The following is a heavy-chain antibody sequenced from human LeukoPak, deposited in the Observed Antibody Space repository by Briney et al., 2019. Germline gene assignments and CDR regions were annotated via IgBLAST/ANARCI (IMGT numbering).Heavy chain of an antibody. D-gene: IGHD6-19*01. CDR2: IYTSGST. Sequence: SETLSLTCTVSGGSISSYYWSWIRQPAGKGLEWIGRIYTSGSTNYNPSLKSRVTISVDTSKNQFSLKLSSVTAADTAVYYCATSPSSGWSPYYFDYWGQGTLVTVSS. V-gene: IGHV4-4*07. J-gene: IGHJ4*02. CDR1: GGSISSYY. CDR3: ATSPSSGWSPYYFDY.